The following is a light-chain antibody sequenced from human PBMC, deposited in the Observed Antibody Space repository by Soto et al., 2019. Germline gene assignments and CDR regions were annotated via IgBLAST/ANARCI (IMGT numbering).Light chain of an antibody. CDR3: SSYTSSSTRF. CDR1: SSDVGGYKY. V-gene: IGLV2-14*03. J-gene: IGLJ1*01. Sequence: QSVLTQPASVSGSPGQSITISCTGTSSDVGGYKYVSWYQQHPGKAPKLMIYDIRNRPSGVSNRFSGSKSGNTASLTISGLQAEDEADYYCSSYTSSSTRFFGTWTKLTVL. CDR2: DIR.